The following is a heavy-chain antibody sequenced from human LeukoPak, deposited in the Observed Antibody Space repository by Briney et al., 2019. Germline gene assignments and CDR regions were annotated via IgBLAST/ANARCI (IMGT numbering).Heavy chain of an antibody. J-gene: IGHJ3*02. CDR2: INPNSGGT. D-gene: IGHD3-22*01. V-gene: IGHV1-2*02. CDR1: GYTFTGYY. Sequence: ASVKVSCKASGYTFTGYYMHWVRQAPGQGLEWMGWINPNSGGTNYAQKFQGRVTMTRDTSISTAYMELSRLRSDDTAVYYCARLLTTYYYDSSGYWASDAFDIWGQGTMVTVSS. CDR3: ARLLTTYYYDSSGYWASDAFDI.